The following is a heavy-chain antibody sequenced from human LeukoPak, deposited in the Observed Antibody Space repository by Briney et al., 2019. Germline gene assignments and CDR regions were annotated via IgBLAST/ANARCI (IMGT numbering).Heavy chain of an antibody. Sequence: GGSLRLSCAASGFTFSTYAMSWVRQAPGKGLEWVSGISWNSGSIGYADSVKGRFTISRDNAKNSLYLQMNSLRAEDTALYYCAKDMGWSGYSRKHRAYYFYGMDVWGQGTTVTVSS. CDR2: ISWNSGSI. D-gene: IGHD3-3*01. V-gene: IGHV3-9*01. CDR3: AKDMGWSGYSRKHRAYYFYGMDV. CDR1: GFTFSTYA. J-gene: IGHJ6*02.